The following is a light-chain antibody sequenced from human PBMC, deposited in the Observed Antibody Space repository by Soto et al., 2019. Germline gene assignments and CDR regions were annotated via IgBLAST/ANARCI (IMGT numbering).Light chain of an antibody. Sequence: DIPMTQSPSSLSASVGDRVTITCRASQPINTYLNWYQQEPGKAPKVLIYAAASLQSGVPSRFSGSGSGTDFTLTISSLQPEDFVTYYCQQSYSTVTFGQGTKVEIK. CDR3: QQSYSTVT. V-gene: IGKV1-39*01. CDR1: QPINTY. J-gene: IGKJ1*01. CDR2: AAA.